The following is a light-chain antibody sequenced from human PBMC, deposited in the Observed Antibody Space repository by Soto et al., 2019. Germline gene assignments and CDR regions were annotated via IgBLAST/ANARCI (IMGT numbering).Light chain of an antibody. CDR1: ESISRDY. CDR3: QQYGGVPYT. CDR2: GAF. J-gene: IGKJ2*01. Sequence: IVLTQSPGTLSLSPGQRATLACRARESISRDYLAWYQQRLGQAPRLLIYGAFSGATGIPDRFSGSGSGTDFTLTISRLEPEDFAIYYCQQYGGVPYTFGQGTKLEIK. V-gene: IGKV3-20*01.